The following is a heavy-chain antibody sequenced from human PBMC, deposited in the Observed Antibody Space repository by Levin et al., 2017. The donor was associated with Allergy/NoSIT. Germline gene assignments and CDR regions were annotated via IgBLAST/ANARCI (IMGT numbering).Heavy chain of an antibody. CDR1: GGTFSSYA. J-gene: IGHJ5*02. CDR2: IIPIFGTA. Sequence: SVKVSCKASGGTFSSYAISWVRQAPGQGLEWMGGIIPIFGTANYAQKFQGRVTITADKSTSTAYMELSSLRSEDTAVYYCARDHRIAARSMNRFDPWGQGTLVTVSS. V-gene: IGHV1-69*06. CDR3: ARDHRIAARSMNRFDP. D-gene: IGHD6-6*01.